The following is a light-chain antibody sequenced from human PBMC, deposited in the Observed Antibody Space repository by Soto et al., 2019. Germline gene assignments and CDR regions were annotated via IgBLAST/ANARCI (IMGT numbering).Light chain of an antibody. CDR3: LQHGSSPYT. V-gene: IGKV3-20*01. CDR1: QSLSSSF. CDR2: GAS. Sequence: EIVLTQSPGTLSLSPGERATLSCRASQSLSSSFLAWYQQKPGQAPMLLIYGASSRATGIPDRFSGSGSVTDFTLTISRLEPYDFAVYCCLQHGSSPYTFGQGTKLEIK. J-gene: IGKJ2*01.